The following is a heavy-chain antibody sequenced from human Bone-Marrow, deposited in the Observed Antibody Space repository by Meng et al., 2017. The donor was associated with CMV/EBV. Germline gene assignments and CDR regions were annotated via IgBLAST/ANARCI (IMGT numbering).Heavy chain of an antibody. CDR3: ARGTLGRDSSSFYY. J-gene: IGHJ4*02. CDR2: ISYDGSNK. Sequence: GGSLRLSCAASGFTFSSYDMHWVRQAPGKGLEWVAVISYDGSNKYYADSVKGRFTISRDNSKNTLYLQMNSLRAEDTAVYYCARGTLGRDSSSFYYWGKGTLVT. D-gene: IGHD6-6*01. V-gene: IGHV3-30-3*01. CDR1: GFTFSSYD.